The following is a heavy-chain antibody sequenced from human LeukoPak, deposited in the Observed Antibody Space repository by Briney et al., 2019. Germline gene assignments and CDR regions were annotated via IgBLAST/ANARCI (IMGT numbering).Heavy chain of an antibody. CDR2: INPNSGGT. J-gene: IGHJ6*02. CDR3: ARAMGVIAYYYYGMDV. D-gene: IGHD3-16*02. V-gene: IGHV1-2*02. CDR1: GYTFTGYY. Sequence: SVKVSCKASGYTFTGYYMHWVRQPPGQGLEWMGWINPNSGGTNYAQKFQGRVTMTRDTSISTAYMELSRLRSDDTAVYYCARAMGVIAYYYYGMDVWGQGTTVTVSS.